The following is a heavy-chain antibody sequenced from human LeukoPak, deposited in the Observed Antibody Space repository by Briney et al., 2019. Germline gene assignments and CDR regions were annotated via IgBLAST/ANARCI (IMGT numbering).Heavy chain of an antibody. CDR1: GFTFSNAW. V-gene: IGHV3-15*01. D-gene: IGHD2-15*01. CDR2: IKSKTDGGTT. J-gene: IGHJ4*02. Sequence: GGSLRLSCAASGFTFSNAWMSWVRQAPGKGLEWVGRIKSKTDGGTTDYAAPVKGRFTISRDESKNTLYLQMNSLKTEDTAVYYCTTDLKGCSGGSCYSRGHFDYWGQGTLVTVSS. CDR3: TTDLKGCSGGSCYSRGHFDY.